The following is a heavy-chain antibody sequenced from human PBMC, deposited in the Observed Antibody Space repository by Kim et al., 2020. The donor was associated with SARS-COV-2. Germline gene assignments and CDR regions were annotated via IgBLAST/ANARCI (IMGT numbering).Heavy chain of an antibody. V-gene: IGHV3-33*08. J-gene: IGHJ6*02. CDR1: GFTFSSFD. CDR3: LGGDSRYYDYGMDV. Sequence: GGSLRLSCAASGFTFSSFDMHWVRQAPGKGLEWVAVVRDDGSNKYYADSVKGRFTISRDNSKNMQYLQMNSLRAEDTAMYYCLGGDSRYYDYGMDVWGQGTTVTVSS. CDR2: VRDDGSNK.